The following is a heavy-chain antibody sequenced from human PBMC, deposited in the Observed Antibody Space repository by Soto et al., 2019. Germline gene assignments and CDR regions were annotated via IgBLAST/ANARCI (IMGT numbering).Heavy chain of an antibody. CDR1: GYTFTGYY. CDR2: INPNSGGT. D-gene: IGHD6-19*01. CDR3: ARTSYSSGWYSYDY. J-gene: IGHJ4*02. Sequence: QVQLVQSGAEVKKPGASVKVSCKASGYTFTGYYMHWVRQAPGQGLEWMGWINPNSGGTNYAQKLQGWSTMTRDTTISTAYMELSRLISDDTAVYYCARTSYSSGWYSYDYWGQGTLVTVSS. V-gene: IGHV1-2*04.